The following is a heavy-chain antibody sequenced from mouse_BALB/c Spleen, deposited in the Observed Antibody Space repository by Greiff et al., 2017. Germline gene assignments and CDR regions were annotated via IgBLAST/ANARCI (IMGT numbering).Heavy chain of an antibody. CDR3: ARDKEGYDKAY. CDR2: ISDGGSYT. J-gene: IGHJ3*01. V-gene: IGHV5-4*02. Sequence: EVQVVESGGGLVKPGGSLKLSCAASGFTFSDYYMYWVRQTPEKRLEWVATISDGGSYTYYPDSVKGRFTISRDNAKNNLYLQMSSLKSEDTAMYYCARDKEGYDKAYWGQGTLVTVSA. D-gene: IGHD2-2*01. CDR1: GFTFSDYY.